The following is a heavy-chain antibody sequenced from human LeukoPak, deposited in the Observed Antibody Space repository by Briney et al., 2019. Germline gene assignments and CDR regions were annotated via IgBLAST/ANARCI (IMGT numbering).Heavy chain of an antibody. CDR3: AREGGSQPYYYYYGMDV. D-gene: IGHD2-2*01. CDR2: ISYDGSNK. V-gene: IGHV3-30-3*01. Sequence: PGGSLRHSCAASGFTFSSYAMHWVRQAPGKGLEWVAVISYDGSNKYYADFVKGRFTISRDNSKNTLYLQMNSLRAEDTAVYYCAREGGSQPYYYYYGMDVWGQGTTVTVSS. J-gene: IGHJ6*02. CDR1: GFTFSSYA.